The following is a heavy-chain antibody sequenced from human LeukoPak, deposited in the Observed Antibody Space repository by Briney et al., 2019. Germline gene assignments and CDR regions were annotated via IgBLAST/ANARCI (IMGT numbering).Heavy chain of an antibody. D-gene: IGHD5-18*01. CDR1: GDSINSLDL. J-gene: IGHJ4*02. CDR2: INHSGNT. Sequence: SETLSLTCTVSGDSINSLDLWSWIRQPPGKGLEWIGEINHSGNTNYKPSLKSRVTISVDTSKNQFSLKLSSVTAADTAVYYCATLRGYSYGTFDYWGQGTLVTVSS. V-gene: IGHV4-4*02. CDR3: ATLRGYSYGTFDY.